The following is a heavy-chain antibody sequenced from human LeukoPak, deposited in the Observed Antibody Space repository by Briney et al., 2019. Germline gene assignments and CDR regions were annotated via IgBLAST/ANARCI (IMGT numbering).Heavy chain of an antibody. J-gene: IGHJ4*02. CDR1: GFSFSDHW. V-gene: IGHV3-7*01. CDR2: IKKDGSEQ. D-gene: IGHD5-24*01. CDR3: ARDLGWLQSDY. Sequence: HSGGSLRLSCVASGFSFSDHWMNWFRQAPGKGLEWVATIKKDGSEQYYVDSMKGRLTISRDNAKNSVYLQIHNLRAEDTAVYYCARDLGWLQSDYWGQGTLVTVSS.